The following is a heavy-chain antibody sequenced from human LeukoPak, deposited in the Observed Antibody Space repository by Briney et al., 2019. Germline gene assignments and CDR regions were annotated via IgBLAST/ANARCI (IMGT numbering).Heavy chain of an antibody. CDR3: ARIAMVAATQWFDP. V-gene: IGHV4-39*07. CDR1: GGSISSGDYY. CDR2: IYHTGST. D-gene: IGHD2-15*01. Sequence: SETLSLTCTVSGGSISSGDYYWSWIRQPPGKGLEWIGSIYHTGSTYYNPSLKSRVTISVDTSKNQFSLKLSSVTAADTAVYYCARIAMVAATQWFDPWGQGTLVTVSS. J-gene: IGHJ5*02.